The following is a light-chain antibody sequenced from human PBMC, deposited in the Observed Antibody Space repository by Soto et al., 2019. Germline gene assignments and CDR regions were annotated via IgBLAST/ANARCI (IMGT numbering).Light chain of an antibody. CDR2: DAS. Sequence: LTQSTGTLSLSPVERDTLSCRYSQSVSSSFLTWYQQKPGQAPRLLIYDASSRATGIPDRFSGGGSGTDFTLTISRLEPEDFAVYYCQKFSSYPLTCGGGPTGAIK. CDR1: QSVSSSF. J-gene: IGKJ4*01. CDR3: QKFSSYPLT. V-gene: IGKV3-20*01.